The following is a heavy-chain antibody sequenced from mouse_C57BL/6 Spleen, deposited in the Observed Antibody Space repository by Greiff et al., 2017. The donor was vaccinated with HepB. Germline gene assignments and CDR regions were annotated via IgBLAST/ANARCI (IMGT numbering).Heavy chain of an antibody. J-gene: IGHJ4*01. CDR2: IDPANGNT. Sequence: EVQLQESVAELVRPGASVKLSCTASGFNIKNTYMHWVKQRPEQGLEWIGRIDPANGNTKYAPKFQGKATITADTSSNTAYLQLSSLTSEDTAIYYCARYQTAQATPYAMDYWGQGTSVTVSS. CDR3: ARYQTAQATPYAMDY. D-gene: IGHD3-2*02. V-gene: IGHV14-3*01. CDR1: GFNIKNTY.